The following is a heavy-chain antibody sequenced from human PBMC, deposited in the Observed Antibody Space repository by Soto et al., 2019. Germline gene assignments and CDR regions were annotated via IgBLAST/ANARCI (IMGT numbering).Heavy chain of an antibody. V-gene: IGHV3-30-3*01. CDR3: ARDREYSLDY. D-gene: IGHD5-18*01. Sequence: QVQLVESGGGVVQPGRSLRLSCAASGFTFSSYAMHWVRQASGKGLEWVAFISYDVSNKYYADSVKGRFTISRDNSKNTLFLQLNSLRPDDTAVYYCARDREYSLDYWGQGTLVTVSS. CDR1: GFTFSSYA. CDR2: ISYDVSNK. J-gene: IGHJ4*02.